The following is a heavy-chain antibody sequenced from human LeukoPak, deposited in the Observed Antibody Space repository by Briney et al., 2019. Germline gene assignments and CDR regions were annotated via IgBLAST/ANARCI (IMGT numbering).Heavy chain of an antibody. CDR3: ARGTDSSGYYSHDAFDI. CDR1: GGTFSSYA. CDR2: IIPILGIA. D-gene: IGHD3-22*01. V-gene: IGHV1-69*04. J-gene: IGHJ3*02. Sequence: SVKVSCKASGGTFSSYAISWVRQAPGQGLEWMGRIIPILGIANYAQKFQGRVTITADKSTSTAYMELSSLRSEDTAVYYCARGTDSSGYYSHDAFDIWGQGTMVTVSS.